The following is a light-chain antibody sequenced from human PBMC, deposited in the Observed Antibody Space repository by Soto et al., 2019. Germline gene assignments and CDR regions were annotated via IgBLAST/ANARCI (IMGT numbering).Light chain of an antibody. Sequence: DMEMTQSPSSLSASVGDRVTITCRASQSIRNYLNWYQHKPGKVPKLLIYAASSLQSGVPTRFSGSGSGTYFTLTINSLQPEDFATYYCQQSYGTPLTFGGGTKIEIK. J-gene: IGKJ4*01. CDR3: QQSYGTPLT. V-gene: IGKV1-39*01. CDR1: QSIRNY. CDR2: AAS.